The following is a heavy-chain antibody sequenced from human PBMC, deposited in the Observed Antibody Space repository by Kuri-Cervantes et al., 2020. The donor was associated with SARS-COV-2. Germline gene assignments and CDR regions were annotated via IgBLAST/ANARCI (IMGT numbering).Heavy chain of an antibody. J-gene: IGHJ4*02. CDR1: GFTFSSYA. D-gene: IGHD3-10*01. CDR2: TRNKANSYTT. V-gene: IGHV3-72*01. CDR3: CRITMVRGVISPAY. Sequence: GGSLRLSCAASGFTFSSYAMHWVRQAPGKGLEWVGRTRNKANSYTTEYAASVKGRFTISRDDSKNSLYLQMNSLKTEDTAVYYCCRITMVRGVISPAYWGQGTLVTVSS.